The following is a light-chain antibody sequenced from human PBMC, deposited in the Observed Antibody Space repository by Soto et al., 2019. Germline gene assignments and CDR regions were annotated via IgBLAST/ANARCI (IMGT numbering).Light chain of an antibody. V-gene: IGKV3-11*01. CDR1: QSVSSY. CDR3: QQRSNWPGT. J-gene: IGKJ5*01. Sequence: EIALTQAPATLPLSPGEIATLSCRASQSVSSYLAWYQQKPGQAPRLLIYDASNRATGIPARFSGSGSGTDFTLTISSLEPEDFAVYYCQQRSNWPGTFGQGTRLEIK. CDR2: DAS.